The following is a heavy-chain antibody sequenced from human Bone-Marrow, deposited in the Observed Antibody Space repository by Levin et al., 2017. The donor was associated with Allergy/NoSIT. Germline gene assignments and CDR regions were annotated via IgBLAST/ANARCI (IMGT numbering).Heavy chain of an antibody. D-gene: IGHD6-19*01. CDR2: ISWNSGSI. CDR1: GFTFDDYA. V-gene: IGHV3-9*01. J-gene: IGHJ5*02. Sequence: GGSLRLSCAASGFTFDDYAMHWVRQAPGKGLEWVSGISWNSGSIGYADSVKGRFTISRDNAKNSLYLQMNSLRAEDTALYYCAKDGPSSSSGWYPWFDPWGQGTLVTVSS. CDR3: AKDGPSSSSGWYPWFDP.